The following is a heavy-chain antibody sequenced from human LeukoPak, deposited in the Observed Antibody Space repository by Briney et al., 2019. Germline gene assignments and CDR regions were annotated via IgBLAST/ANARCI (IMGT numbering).Heavy chain of an antibody. J-gene: IGHJ5*02. CDR1: GYTFTIHG. D-gene: IGHD1-26*01. CDR2: ISAYNGNT. CDR3: ARSLYIGSHDGWFDP. Sequence: ASVKVSCKASGYTFTIHGISWVRQAPGQGLEWMGWISAYNGNTNYAQKIQGRVTMTTDTPTSTAYMELRSLRSDDTAVYYCARSLYIGSHDGWFDPWGQGTLVTVSS. V-gene: IGHV1-18*01.